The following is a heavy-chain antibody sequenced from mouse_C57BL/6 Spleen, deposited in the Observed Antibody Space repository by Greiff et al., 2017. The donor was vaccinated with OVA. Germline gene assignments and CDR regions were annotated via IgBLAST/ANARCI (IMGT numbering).Heavy chain of an antibody. D-gene: IGHD1-1*01. CDR1: GYSITSGYY. V-gene: IGHV3-6*01. CDR2: ISYDGSN. J-gene: IGHJ1*03. CDR3: ASCYGSTWYFDV. Sequence: EVQLQQSGPGLVKPSQSLSLTCSVTGYSITSGYYWNWIRQFPGNKLEWMGYISYDGSNNYNPSLKNRISITRDTSKNQFFLKLNSVTTEDTATYYCASCYGSTWYFDVWGTGTTVTVSS.